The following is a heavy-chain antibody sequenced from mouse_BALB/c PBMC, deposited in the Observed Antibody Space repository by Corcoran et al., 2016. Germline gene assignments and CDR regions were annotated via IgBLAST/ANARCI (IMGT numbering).Heavy chain of an antibody. CDR2: IDPANGNS. CDR1: DFNIIDTY. V-gene: IGHV14-3*02. J-gene: IGHJ2*01. CDR3: ATYGNYESYFDY. D-gene: IGHD2-1*01. Sequence: EVQLQQSGAGLVKRGATAKLSCTASDFNIIDTYIPWVKQRLEQGLGWIGRIDPANGNSKYDPKFQGKATITADTSSNTANLQLSSLTSEDTAVYYCATYGNYESYFDYWGQGTTLTVSS.